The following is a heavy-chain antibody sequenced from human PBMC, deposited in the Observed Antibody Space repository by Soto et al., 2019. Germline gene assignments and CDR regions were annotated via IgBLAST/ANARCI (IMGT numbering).Heavy chain of an antibody. CDR1: GYTFTSYG. V-gene: IGHV1-18*01. Sequence: ASVKVSCKASGYTFTSYGISWVRQAPGQGLEWMGWISAYNGNTNYAQKLQGRVTMTTDTSTSTAYMELRSLRSDDTAVYYCARLGIVVVIAATGVGYYCYYYMDVWGKATTVTVSS. D-gene: IGHD2-2*03. CDR3: ARLGIVVVIAATGVGYYCYYYMDV. J-gene: IGHJ6*03. CDR2: ISAYNGNT.